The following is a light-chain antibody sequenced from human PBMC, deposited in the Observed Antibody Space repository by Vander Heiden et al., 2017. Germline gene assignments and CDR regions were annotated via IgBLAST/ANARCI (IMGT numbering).Light chain of an antibody. CDR3: CSYAGSSTLI. V-gene: IGLV2-23*01. J-gene: IGLJ2*01. CDR1: SSDIGSYNF. Sequence: QSALTQPASVSGSPGPSITISCTGTSSDIGSYNFVSWYQQHPGKAPKLMIYEDNKRPSGVSNRFSGSKSGNTASLTISGLQAEDEADYYCCSYAGSSTLIFGGGTKVTVL. CDR2: EDN.